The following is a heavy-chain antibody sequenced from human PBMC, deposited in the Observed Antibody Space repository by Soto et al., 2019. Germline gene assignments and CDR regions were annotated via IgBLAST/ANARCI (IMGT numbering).Heavy chain of an antibody. CDR3: AKTRGAMIYAISVYGMDV. CDR2: ISGSADST. Sequence: EVQLLESGGGFIHPGGSLRLSCAASGFSFSSFAMNWVRQAPGKGLEWVSIISGSADSTFYADSVKCRFTISRDNPKSTLYLQINSLRAEDTAVYYCAKTRGAMIYAISVYGMDVWGQGTTVTVSS. V-gene: IGHV3-23*01. CDR1: GFSFSSFA. D-gene: IGHD2-8*01. J-gene: IGHJ6*02.